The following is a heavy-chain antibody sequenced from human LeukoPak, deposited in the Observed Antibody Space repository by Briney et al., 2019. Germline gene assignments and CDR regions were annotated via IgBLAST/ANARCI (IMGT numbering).Heavy chain of an antibody. V-gene: IGHV3-23*05. D-gene: IGHD3-9*01. J-gene: IGHJ4*02. CDR1: GFTFSTYA. CDR2: IDIYSTKT. Sequence: PGGSLRLSCATSGFTFSTYALTWVRQAPGKGLEWVSAIDIYSTKTNYADSVKGRFTISRDNSKNTLYLRMNSLRGEDTAIYYCAKGLTGYYKCWGQGTLVTVSS. CDR3: AKGLTGYYKC.